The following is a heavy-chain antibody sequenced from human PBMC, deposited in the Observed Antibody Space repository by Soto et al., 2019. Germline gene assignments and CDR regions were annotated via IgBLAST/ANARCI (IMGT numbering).Heavy chain of an antibody. CDR3: ARQPIPRGEVLAFDY. V-gene: IGHV2-5*02. CDR2: IYWDDDK. CDR1: GFSLSTSGVG. J-gene: IGHJ4*02. D-gene: IGHD3-10*01. Sequence: QITLKESGPTLVKPTQTLTLTCTFSGFSLSTSGVGVGWIRQPPGKALEWLALIYWDDDKRYSPSLKSRLTLTKDTSKNQVVLTMTNMDPVDTATYYCARQPIPRGEVLAFDYWGQGTLVTVSS.